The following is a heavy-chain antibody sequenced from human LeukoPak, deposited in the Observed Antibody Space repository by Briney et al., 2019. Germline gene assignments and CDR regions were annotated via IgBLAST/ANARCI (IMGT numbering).Heavy chain of an antibody. D-gene: IGHD4-17*01. V-gene: IGHV3-48*02. J-gene: IGHJ4*02. Sequence: GGSLRLSCAASRFTFSSYSMNWVRQAPGKGLEWVSYISSSSSMIYYADSVKGRFTISRDNAKNSLYLQMKSLRDEDTAIYYCARDYGDLPARVPYFDYWGQGTLVTVSS. CDR2: ISSSSSMI. CDR1: RFTFSSYS. CDR3: ARDYGDLPARVPYFDY.